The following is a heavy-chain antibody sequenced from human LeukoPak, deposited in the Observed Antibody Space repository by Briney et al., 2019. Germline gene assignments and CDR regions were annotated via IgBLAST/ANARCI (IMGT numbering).Heavy chain of an antibody. CDR3: ARVDFLSSCWYYFDY. D-gene: IGHD6-13*01. CDR2: INSDGSST. V-gene: IGHV3-74*01. J-gene: IGHJ4*02. CDR1: GFTFSSYW. Sequence: GGSLRLSCAASGFTFSSYWMHWVRHAPGKGLVWVSRINSDGSSTSYADSVKGRFTISRDNAKNTLYLQMNSLRAEDTAVYYCARVDFLSSCWYYFDYWGQGTLVTVSS.